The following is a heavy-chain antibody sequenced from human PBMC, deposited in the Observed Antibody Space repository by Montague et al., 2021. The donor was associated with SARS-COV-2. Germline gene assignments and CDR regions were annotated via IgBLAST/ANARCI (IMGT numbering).Heavy chain of an antibody. Sequence: SLRLSGAASGFTFSSYAMHWVRQAPGKGLEWVAVISYDGSNKYYADSVKGRFTISRDNSKNTLYLQMNSLRAEDTAVYYCARDYDDYIWGSWGPFDYWGQGTLVTVSS. CDR2: ISYDGSNK. J-gene: IGHJ4*02. CDR1: GFTFSSYA. D-gene: IGHD3-16*01. V-gene: IGHV3-30*04. CDR3: ARDYDDYIWGSWGPFDY.